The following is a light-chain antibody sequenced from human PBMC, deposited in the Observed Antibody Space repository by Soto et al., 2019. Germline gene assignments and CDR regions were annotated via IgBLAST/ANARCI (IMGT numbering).Light chain of an antibody. J-gene: IGKJ3*01. CDR2: GAS. CDR1: QSVSSN. V-gene: IGKV3-15*01. Sequence: EIVLTQTPATLSVSPGERAILSCRANQSVSSNLAWYQQKPGQAPRLLIYGASSRATGIPARFSGSGFQTEFTLTISSLQSEDFAVYYCQQYETWPPRFTFGPGTKVYIK. CDR3: QQYETWPPRFT.